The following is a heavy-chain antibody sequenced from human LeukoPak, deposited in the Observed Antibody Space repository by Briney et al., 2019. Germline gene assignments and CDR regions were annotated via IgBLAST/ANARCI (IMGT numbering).Heavy chain of an antibody. CDR1: GFTFSIYW. CDR2: IKQDGSEK. V-gene: IGHV3-7*05. CDR3: ARSWYDSSGYYFLDY. Sequence: GSLRLSCAASGFTFSIYWMSWVRQAPGKGLEWVANIKQDGSEKYCVDSAKGRFTISRDNAKNSLFLQMNSLRAEDTAVYYCARSWYDSSGYYFLDYWGQGTLVTVSS. J-gene: IGHJ4*02. D-gene: IGHD3-22*01.